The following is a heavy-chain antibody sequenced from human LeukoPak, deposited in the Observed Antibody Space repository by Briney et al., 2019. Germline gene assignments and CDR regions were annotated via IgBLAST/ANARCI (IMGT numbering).Heavy chain of an antibody. CDR1: GYSFTSYW. D-gene: IGHD3-9*01. CDR2: TYPGDSDT. CDR3: ASHVLRYFDQPDAFDI. Sequence: GESLKISCKGSGYSFTSYWIGWVRQMPGKGLEWMGITYPGDSDTRYSPSFQGQVTISADKSISTAYLQWSSLKASDTAMYYCASHVLRYFDQPDAFDIWGQGTMVTVSS. V-gene: IGHV5-51*01. J-gene: IGHJ3*02.